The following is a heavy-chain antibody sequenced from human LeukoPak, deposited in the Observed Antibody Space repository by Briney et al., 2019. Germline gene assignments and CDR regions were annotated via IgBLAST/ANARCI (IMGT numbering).Heavy chain of an antibody. CDR1: GYTFTSYG. D-gene: IGHD6-13*01. Sequence: ASVKVSCKASGYTFTSYGISWVRQAPGQGLEWMGWISAYNGNTNYAQKLQGRVTMTTDTSTSTAYMELRGLRSDDTAVYYCARDASAAGTGGHFDYWGQGTLVTVSS. CDR3: ARDASAAGTGGHFDY. CDR2: ISAYNGNT. J-gene: IGHJ4*02. V-gene: IGHV1-18*01.